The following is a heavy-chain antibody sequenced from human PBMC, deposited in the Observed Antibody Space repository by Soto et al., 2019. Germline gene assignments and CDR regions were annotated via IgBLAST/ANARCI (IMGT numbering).Heavy chain of an antibody. D-gene: IGHD5-18*01. Sequence: GGSLRLSCAASGLTVSSNYMSWVRQAPGKGLEWVSVIYSEGTTYYADSVKGRFTVSRDNSKNTLYLQMNSLRVEDTAVYYCALDPRGYSYAFFWSYSHLDVWGQGTTVTASS. CDR1: GLTVSSNY. J-gene: IGHJ6*02. V-gene: IGHV3-53*01. CDR2: IYSEGTT. CDR3: ALDPRGYSYAFFWSYSHLDV.